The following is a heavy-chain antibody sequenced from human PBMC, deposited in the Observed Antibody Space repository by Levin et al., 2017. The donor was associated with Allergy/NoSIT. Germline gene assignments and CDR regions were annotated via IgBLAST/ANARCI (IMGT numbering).Heavy chain of an antibody. Sequence: GESLKISCAASGITVSSNYMSWVRQAPGKGLEWVSVIYSGGRTYYADSVKGRFTIFRDNSKNTLYFQMNSLRAEDTAVYYCASHPSEGSTWYGIDYWGQGTLVTVSS. CDR2: IYSGGRT. D-gene: IGHD6-13*01. CDR3: ASHPSEGSTWYGIDY. J-gene: IGHJ4*02. V-gene: IGHV3-53*01. CDR1: GITVSSNY.